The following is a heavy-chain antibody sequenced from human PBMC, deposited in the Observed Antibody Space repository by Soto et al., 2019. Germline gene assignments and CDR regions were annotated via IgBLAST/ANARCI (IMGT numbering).Heavy chain of an antibody. V-gene: IGHV2-5*01. CDR2: IYWNDDK. J-gene: IGHJ4*02. Sequence: SGPTLVNPTQTLTLTCTFSGFSLSTSGVGVGWIRQPPGKALEWLALIYWNDDKRYSPSLKSRLTITKDTSKNQVVLTMTNMDPVDTATYYCARVPNYYDSSGYSYWGQGTLVTVSS. CDR3: ARVPNYYDSSGYSY. CDR1: GFSLSTSGVG. D-gene: IGHD3-22*01.